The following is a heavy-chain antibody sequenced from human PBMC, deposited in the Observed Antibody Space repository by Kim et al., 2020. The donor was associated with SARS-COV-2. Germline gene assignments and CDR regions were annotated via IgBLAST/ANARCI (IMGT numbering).Heavy chain of an antibody. CDR3: ARDIPITVNPDYYYYYGMDV. V-gene: IGHV4-31*03. J-gene: IGHJ6*02. D-gene: IGHD4-17*01. Sequence: SETLSLTCTVSGGSISSGGYYWSWIRQHPGKGLEWIGYIYYSGSTYYNPSLKSRVTISVDTSKNQFSLKLSSVTAADTAVYYCARDIPITVNPDYYYYYGMDVWGQGTTVTVSS. CDR2: IYYSGST. CDR1: GGSISSGGYY.